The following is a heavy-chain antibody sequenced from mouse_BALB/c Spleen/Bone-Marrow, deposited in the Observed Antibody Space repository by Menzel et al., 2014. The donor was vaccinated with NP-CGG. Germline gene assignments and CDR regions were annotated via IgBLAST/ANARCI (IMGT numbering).Heavy chain of an antibody. J-gene: IGHJ4*01. D-gene: IGHD2-3*01. CDR1: GFTFNTHA. CDR3: VSHDSYYVMDY. V-gene: IGHV10-1*02. CDR2: IRSKSKNYVT. Sequence: EVQVVESGGGLVQFKGSLKLSCAASGFTFNTHAMNWVRQAPEKGLEWVARIRSKSKNYVTYYADSVKDRFTISRDDPQSRLYLQMNNLKTEDTAIYYCVSHDSYYVMDYWGQGTSVTVSS.